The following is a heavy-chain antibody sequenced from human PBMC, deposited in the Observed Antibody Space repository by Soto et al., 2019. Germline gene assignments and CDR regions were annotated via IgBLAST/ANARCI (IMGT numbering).Heavy chain of an antibody. Sequence: PGGSLRLSCAASGFTLSGRSMHWVRQAPGKGLVWVSGIDNAGTDSTYADSVKGRFTSSRDNAKNMLYLQMNSLRVEDTAVYYCARGWIGPDVWCKGTTVTVSS. J-gene: IGHJ6*04. D-gene: IGHD2-2*03. CDR1: GFTLSGRS. V-gene: IGHV3-74*01. CDR2: IDNAGTDS. CDR3: ARGWIGPDV.